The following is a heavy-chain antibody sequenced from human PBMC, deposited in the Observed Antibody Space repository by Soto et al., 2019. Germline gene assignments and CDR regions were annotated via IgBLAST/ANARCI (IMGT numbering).Heavy chain of an antibody. D-gene: IGHD6-13*01. CDR1: GFTFSSYA. J-gene: IGHJ6*02. V-gene: IGHV3-23*01. CDR3: AKDRDGVAAGPTKFYGMDV. Sequence: EVQLLESGGGLVQPGGSLRLSCAASGFTFSSYAMSWVRQAPGKGLEWVSVISGSGDSTYYADSVRGRFTISRDNSNTTMYLQLNSLRAEDTAVYYCAKDRDGVAAGPTKFYGMDVWGQGTTVTVSS. CDR2: ISGSGDST.